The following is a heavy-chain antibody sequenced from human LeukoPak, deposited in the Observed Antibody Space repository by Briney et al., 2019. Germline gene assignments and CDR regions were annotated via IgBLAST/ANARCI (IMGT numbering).Heavy chain of an antibody. V-gene: IGHV1-46*01. D-gene: IGHD3-10*01. CDR2: INPSGGST. J-gene: IGHJ5*02. Sequence: ASVKVSCKASGYTFTSYYMHWVRQAPGQGLEWMGIINPSGGSTSYAQKFQGRVTMTRDTSTSTVYMELSSLRSEDTAVYYCARAYGSGSYYNINWFDPWGQGTLVTVSS. CDR3: ARAYGSGSYYNINWFDP. CDR1: GYTFTSYY.